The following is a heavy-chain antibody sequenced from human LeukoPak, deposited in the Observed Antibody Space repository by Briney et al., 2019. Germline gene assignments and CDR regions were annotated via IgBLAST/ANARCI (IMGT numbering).Heavy chain of an antibody. J-gene: IGHJ4*02. V-gene: IGHV4-59*08. CDR3: ARLFGWFGEFSTTYYFDY. CDR1: GGSISSYY. Sequence: SETLSLTCTVSGGSISSYYWSWIRQPPGKGLEWIGYIYYSGSTNYNPSLKSRVTISVDTSKNQFSLKLSSVTAADTAVYYCARLFGWFGEFSTTYYFDYWGQGTLVTVSS. CDR2: IYYSGST. D-gene: IGHD3-10*01.